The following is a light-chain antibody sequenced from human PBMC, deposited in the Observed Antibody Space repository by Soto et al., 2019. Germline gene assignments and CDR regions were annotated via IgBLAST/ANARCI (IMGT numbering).Light chain of an antibody. CDR3: SSYSISTAYL. CDR1: SSDVGGYDY. J-gene: IGLJ1*01. V-gene: IGLV2-14*01. Sequence: QSALTRPASVSGSPGQSITISCTGTSSDVGGYDYVSWYQLHPGKAPKLVIFEVSNRPSGVSYRFSGSKSGNTASLTISGLQAEDEADYFCSSYSISTAYLFGTGTKVTVL. CDR2: EVS.